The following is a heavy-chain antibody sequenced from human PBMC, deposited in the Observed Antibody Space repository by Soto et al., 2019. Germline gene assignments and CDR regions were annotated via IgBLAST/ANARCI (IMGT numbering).Heavy chain of an antibody. Sequence: SVKVSCKASGGTFSSYAISWVRQAPGQGLEWMGGIIPIFGTANYAQKFQGRVTITADESTSTAYMELSSLRSEDTAVYYCAKPGDSSGYYYYYYGMDVWGQGTTVTVSS. CDR3: AKPGDSSGYYYYYYGMDV. J-gene: IGHJ6*02. CDR2: IIPIFGTA. D-gene: IGHD3-22*01. CDR1: GGTFSSYA. V-gene: IGHV1-69*13.